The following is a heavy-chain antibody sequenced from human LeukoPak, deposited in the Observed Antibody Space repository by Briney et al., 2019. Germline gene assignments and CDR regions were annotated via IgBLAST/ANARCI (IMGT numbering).Heavy chain of an antibody. Sequence: TSETLSLTCTVSGGSISSGGYYWSWIRQHPGKGLEWIGYIYYSGSTYYNPSLKSRVTISVDTSRNQFSLKLRSMTAADTAVYYCARQGTYFNIFTDYRPDQFDYWGQGTLVTVSS. V-gene: IGHV4-31*03. CDR2: IYYSGST. CDR1: GGSISSGGYY. J-gene: IGHJ4*02. D-gene: IGHD3-16*01. CDR3: ARQGTYFNIFTDYRPDQFDY.